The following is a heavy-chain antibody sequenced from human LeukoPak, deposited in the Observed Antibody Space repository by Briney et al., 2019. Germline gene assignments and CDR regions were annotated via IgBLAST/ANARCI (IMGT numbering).Heavy chain of an antibody. Sequence: PSETLSLTCTVFGASISSSSYYWGGNRQPQGKGLEWIVTIFYAGSTYYNPSLKSRVTMSVDTSKNQFSLKLNSVTAADTAVYYCVRQSGSVYVPVAYWGQGTLVTVSS. CDR2: IFYAGST. D-gene: IGHD3-10*02. CDR3: VRQSGSVYVPVAY. CDR1: GASISSSSYY. J-gene: IGHJ4*02. V-gene: IGHV4-39*01.